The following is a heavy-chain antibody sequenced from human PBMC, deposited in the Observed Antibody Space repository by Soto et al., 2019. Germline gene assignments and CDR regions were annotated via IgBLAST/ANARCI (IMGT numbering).Heavy chain of an antibody. V-gene: IGHV4-39*01. CDR2: IYYSGST. CDR1: GGSISSSSYY. Sequence: SETLSLTCTVSGGSISSSSYYWGWIRQPPGKGLEWIGSIYYSGSTYYNPSLKSRVTISVDTSKNQFSLKLSSVTAADTAVYYCARQRSFYDFWSGPRVAGSRGAFDIWGQGTMVTVSS. J-gene: IGHJ3*02. D-gene: IGHD3-3*01. CDR3: ARQRSFYDFWSGPRVAGSRGAFDI.